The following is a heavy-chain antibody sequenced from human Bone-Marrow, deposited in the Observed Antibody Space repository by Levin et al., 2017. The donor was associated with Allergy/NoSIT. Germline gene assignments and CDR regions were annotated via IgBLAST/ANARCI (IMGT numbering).Heavy chain of an antibody. CDR1: AYSISSDFY. CDR2: IYHSGST. Sequence: PSETLSLTCTVSAYSISSDFYWGWIRQPPGKGLEWIGTIYHSGSTYYNPSLKSRVTVSVDTSKNQFSLKLSSVTAADTAVYYCARVDPCSGPTGYTDWFFDRWGRGTLVTVSS. J-gene: IGHJ2*01. CDR3: ARVDPCSGPTGYTDWFFDR. D-gene: IGHD2-2*02. V-gene: IGHV4-38-2*02.